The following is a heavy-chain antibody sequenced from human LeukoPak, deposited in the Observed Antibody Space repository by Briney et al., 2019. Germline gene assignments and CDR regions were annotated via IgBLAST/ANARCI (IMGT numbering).Heavy chain of an antibody. CDR3: ARDRRKLTSSYYYYYNMDV. CDR1: GYTFTAYY. J-gene: IGHJ6*02. Sequence: ASVKVSCKTSGYTFTAYYMHWVRQAPGQGLEWMGWINPNSGGTNYAQNFQGRVTMTRDMSVTTAYMELSRLKSDDTALYYCARDRRKLTSSYYYYYNMDVWGQGTTVTVSS. V-gene: IGHV1-2*02. D-gene: IGHD1-7*01. CDR2: INPNSGGT.